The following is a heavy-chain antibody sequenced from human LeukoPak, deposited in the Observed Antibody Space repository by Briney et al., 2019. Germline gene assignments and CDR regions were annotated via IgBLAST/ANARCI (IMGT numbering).Heavy chain of an antibody. V-gene: IGHV1-69*04. CDR3: ARDHSSGYYPDYFDY. CDR1: GGTFSSYT. CDR2: IIPILGIA. J-gene: IGHJ4*02. Sequence: SVKVSCKASGGTFSSYTISWVRQAPGQGLEWMGRIIPILGIANYAQKFQGRVTVTADKSTSTAYMELSSLRSEDTAVYYCARDHSSGYYPDYFDYWGQGTLVTVSS. D-gene: IGHD3-22*01.